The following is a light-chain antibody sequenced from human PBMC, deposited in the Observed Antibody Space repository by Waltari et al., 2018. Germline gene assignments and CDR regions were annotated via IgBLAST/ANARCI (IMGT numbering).Light chain of an antibody. CDR1: HNMVANHG. Sequence: QAGLTQPPSVSKRLGQPATPTCTGNHNMVANHGAAWLQQHQRHPPKLLSYRNNNRPSGISEKFSASRSGNTASLTITGLQPEDEADYYCSAWDSNLSAWVFGGGTKLTVL. V-gene: IGLV10-54*02. J-gene: IGLJ3*02. CDR3: SAWDSNLSAWV. CDR2: RNN.